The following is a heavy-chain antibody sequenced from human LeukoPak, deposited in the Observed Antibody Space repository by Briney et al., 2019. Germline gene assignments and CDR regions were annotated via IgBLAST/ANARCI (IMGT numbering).Heavy chain of an antibody. D-gene: IGHD3-10*01. CDR2: IYHSGST. CDR3: ASSYGSGTYYYPGFDY. CDR1: GYSISSGYY. J-gene: IGHJ4*02. Sequence: SETLSLTCTVSGYSISSGYYWGWIRQPPGKGLEWIGSIYHSGSTYYNPSLKSRVTISVDTSKNQFSLKLSSVTAADTAVYYCASSYGSGTYYYPGFDYWGQGTLVTDSS. V-gene: IGHV4-38-2*02.